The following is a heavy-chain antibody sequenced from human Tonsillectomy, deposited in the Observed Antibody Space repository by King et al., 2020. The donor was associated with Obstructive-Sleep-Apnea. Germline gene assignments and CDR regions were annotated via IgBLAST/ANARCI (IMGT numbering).Heavy chain of an antibody. J-gene: IGHJ4*02. CDR1: GFTFSSYG. D-gene: IGHD5-18*01. CDR2: ISYDGSNK. Sequence: VQLVESGGGVVQPGRSLRLSCAASGFTFSSYGMHWVRQAPGKGLEWVAVISYDGSNKYYADSVKGRFTISRDTSKNTLYLQMNSLRAEDTAVYYCAKDMGGYSYGIDYWGQGTLVTVSS. CDR3: AKDMGGYSYGIDY. V-gene: IGHV3-30*18.